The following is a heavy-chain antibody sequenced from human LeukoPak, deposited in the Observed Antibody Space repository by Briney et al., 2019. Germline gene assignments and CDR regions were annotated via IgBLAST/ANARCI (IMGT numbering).Heavy chain of an antibody. CDR1: GGSFSGYY. Sequence: KTSETLSLTCAVYGGSFSGYYWSWIRQPPGKGLEWIGEINHSGSTNYNPSLKSRVTISVDTSKNQFSLKLSSVTAADTAVYYCARFTHILGYCSSTSCQGGVNYWGQGSLVTVSS. V-gene: IGHV4-34*01. D-gene: IGHD2-2*01. CDR3: ARFTHILGYCSSTSCQGGVNY. J-gene: IGHJ4*02. CDR2: INHSGST.